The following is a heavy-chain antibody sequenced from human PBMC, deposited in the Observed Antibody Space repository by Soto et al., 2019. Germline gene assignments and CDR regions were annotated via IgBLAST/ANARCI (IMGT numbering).Heavy chain of an antibody. CDR2: INPNSGGT. D-gene: IGHD2-21*02. Sequence: ASVKVSCKTFGYTFTAYYIHWVRRAPGQGLEWMGGINPNSGGTNYAQKFEGRVTMTRDTSISTAYMELVRLRSDDTAVYYCARQLAYCGGDCYSEPIDYWGQGTLVTVSS. CDR1: GYTFTAYY. V-gene: IGHV1-2*02. CDR3: ARQLAYCGGDCYSEPIDY. J-gene: IGHJ4*02.